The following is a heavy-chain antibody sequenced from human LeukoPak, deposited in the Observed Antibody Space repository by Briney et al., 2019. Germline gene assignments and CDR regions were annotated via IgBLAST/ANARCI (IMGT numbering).Heavy chain of an antibody. D-gene: IGHD2-2*01. J-gene: IGHJ4*02. V-gene: IGHV3-23*01. CDR2: ISGSGGST. CDR3: AKDRRGIVLIPAADY. Sequence: AGGSLRPSCAASGLTFSSYAMSWVRQAPGKGLEWVSAISGSGGSTYYADSVKGRFTISRDNSKNTLYLQMNSLRAEDTAVYYCAKDRRGIVLIPAADYWGQGTLVTVSS. CDR1: GLTFSSYA.